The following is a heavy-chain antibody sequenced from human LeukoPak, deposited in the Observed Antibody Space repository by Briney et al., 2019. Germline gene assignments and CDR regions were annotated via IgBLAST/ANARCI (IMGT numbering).Heavy chain of an antibody. CDR1: GGSISSHY. V-gene: IGHV4-59*11. CDR3: ARGAGYYDFWSGYRTDAFDI. D-gene: IGHD3-3*01. CDR2: IYYSGST. J-gene: IGHJ3*02. Sequence: SETLSLTCTVSGGSISSHYWSWIRQPPGKGLGWIRYIYYSGSTNYNPSLKSRVTISVDTSKNQFSLKLSSVTAADTAVYYCARGAGYYDFWSGYRTDAFDIWGQGTMVTVSS.